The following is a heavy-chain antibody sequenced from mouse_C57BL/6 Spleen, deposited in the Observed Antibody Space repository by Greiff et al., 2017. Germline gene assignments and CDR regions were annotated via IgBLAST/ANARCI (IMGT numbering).Heavy chain of an antibody. Sequence: QVQLQQSGAELARPGASVTLSCTASGYTFTSYGISWVKQRTGQGLEWIGEIYPGSGNTYYNEQFTGKATLTADKSSSTAYMELRSLTSEDAAVYFGARGRLRGDDYAMDYWGQGTSVTVSS. CDR2: IYPGSGNT. CDR1: GYTFTSYG. CDR3: ARGRLRGDDYAMDY. D-gene: IGHD2-2*01. V-gene: IGHV1-81*01. J-gene: IGHJ4*01.